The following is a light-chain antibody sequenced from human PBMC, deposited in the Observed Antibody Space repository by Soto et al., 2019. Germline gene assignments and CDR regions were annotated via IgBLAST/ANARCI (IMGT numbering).Light chain of an antibody. CDR1: QTLSTNS. CDR2: AAS. J-gene: IGKJ1*01. CDR3: QQYGGSPRT. Sequence: EIVLTQSPGTLSLSPGERATLSCRASQTLSTNSLAWYQQRPGQTPRLLIYAASTRDTDIPDRFNGSGSGTDFTLTISRLEPEDFAVYYCQQYGGSPRTFGQGTKVDIK. V-gene: IGKV3-20*01.